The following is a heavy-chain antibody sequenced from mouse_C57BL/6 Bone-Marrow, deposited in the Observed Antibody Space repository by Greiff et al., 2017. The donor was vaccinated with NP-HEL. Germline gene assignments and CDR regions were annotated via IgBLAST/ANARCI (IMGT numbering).Heavy chain of an antibody. CDR3: TRSYYGSDWYFDV. CDR1: GYTFTDYE. CDR2: IDPETGGT. V-gene: IGHV1-15*01. J-gene: IGHJ1*03. Sequence: VKLQESGAELVRPGASVTLSCKASGYTFTDYEMHWVKQTPVHGLEWIGAIDPETGGTAYNQKFKGKAILTADKSSSTAYMELRSLTSEDSAVYYCTRSYYGSDWYFDVWGTGTTVTVSS. D-gene: IGHD1-1*01.